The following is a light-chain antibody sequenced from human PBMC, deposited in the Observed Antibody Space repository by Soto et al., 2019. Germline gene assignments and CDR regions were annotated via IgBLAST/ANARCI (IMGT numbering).Light chain of an antibody. V-gene: IGLV2-11*01. J-gene: IGLJ3*02. Sequence: ALTQPRSVSGSPGQSVTISCTGTNSDVGAYTLVSWYQQLPGKAPKLIISAVTYRPSGVPDRFSGSKSGNTASLTISGLQTEDEADYYCFSYTASDMWVFGGGTKLTVL. CDR1: NSDVGAYTL. CDR2: AVT. CDR3: FSYTASDMWV.